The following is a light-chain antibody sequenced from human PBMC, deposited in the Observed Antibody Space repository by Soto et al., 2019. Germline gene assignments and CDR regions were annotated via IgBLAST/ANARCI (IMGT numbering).Light chain of an antibody. CDR3: QSYDSSLSGWV. CDR1: SSNIGAGYD. J-gene: IGLJ1*01. CDR2: GNS. Sequence: QSVLTQPPSVSGAPGQRVTISCTGSSSNIGAGYDVHWYQQLPGTAPKLHIYGNSNRPSGVPDRFSGSKSGTSASLAITGLQAEDEADYYCQSYDSSLSGWVFGTGTQVTVL. V-gene: IGLV1-40*01.